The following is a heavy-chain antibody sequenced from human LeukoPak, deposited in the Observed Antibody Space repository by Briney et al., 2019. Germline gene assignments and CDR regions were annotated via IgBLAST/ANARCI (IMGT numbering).Heavy chain of an antibody. CDR3: ARGGSFCLKANLDS. D-gene: IGHD3-9*01. CDR2: MSPYGGNT. CDR1: GYAFTTSD. J-gene: IGHJ4*02. Sequence: ASVKVSCKASGYAFTTSDINWVRQATGQGLEWMGWMSPYGGNTRYAQKSQARITMTRNTSASTAYMELSSLTSEDTAVYYCARGGSFCLKANLDSWGQGTLVTVSS. V-gene: IGHV1-8*01.